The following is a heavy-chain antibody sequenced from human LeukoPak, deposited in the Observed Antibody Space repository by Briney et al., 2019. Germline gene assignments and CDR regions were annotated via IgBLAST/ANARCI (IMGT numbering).Heavy chain of an antibody. Sequence: SETQSLTCAVYGGSFSGYYWTWIRQPPGKGLEWIGEINHSGSTNYNPSLKSRVTMSVDTSKNQFSLSLRSVTAADTAVYYCASLTMIVAPWGQGTLVTVSS. CDR1: GGSFSGYY. CDR2: INHSGST. V-gene: IGHV4-34*01. D-gene: IGHD3-22*01. CDR3: ASLTMIVAP. J-gene: IGHJ5*02.